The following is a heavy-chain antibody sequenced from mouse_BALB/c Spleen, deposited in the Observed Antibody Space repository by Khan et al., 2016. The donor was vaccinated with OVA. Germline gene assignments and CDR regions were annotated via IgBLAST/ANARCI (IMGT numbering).Heavy chain of an antibody. D-gene: IGHD1-1*01. CDR3: VRAFQFSRSARFAS. Sequence: QVQLQQSVAELVKPGASVKLSCQASGYPLTSYWLHWVKQRPGQGLEWIGEIDPSDIYTNYNQKFKGKATVTVDKSSSTTYMQHSSLTSADAAVYYCVRAFQFSRSARFASWGPGALVSVS. CDR1: GYPLTSYW. J-gene: IGHJ3*01. CDR2: IDPSDIYT. V-gene: IGHV1-69*02.